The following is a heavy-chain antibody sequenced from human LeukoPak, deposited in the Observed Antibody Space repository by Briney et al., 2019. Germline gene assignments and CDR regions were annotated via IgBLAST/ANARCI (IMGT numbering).Heavy chain of an antibody. Sequence: PGGSLRLSCAASGFSFSSYAMRWVRQAAGKGLEWVAITTSDESNKHYADSVKGRFTISRDNSKNTLYLQMNSLRAEDTAVYYCARESGALRGYSFGLWGQGTLVTVSS. D-gene: IGHD5-18*01. J-gene: IGHJ4*02. CDR1: GFSFSSYA. V-gene: IGHV3-30-3*01. CDR2: TTSDESNK. CDR3: ARESGALRGYSFGL.